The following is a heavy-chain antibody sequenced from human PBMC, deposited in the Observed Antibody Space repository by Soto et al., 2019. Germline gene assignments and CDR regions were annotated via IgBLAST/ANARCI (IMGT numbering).Heavy chain of an antibody. J-gene: IGHJ6*02. Sequence: GESLKISWKGSGYSFTSYWIVWVRQMPGKGLESMGIIYPGDSDTRYSPSFQGQVTISADKSISTAYLQWSSLKASDTAMYYCARTAAAGKYYYGMDVWGQGTTVTVSS. CDR2: IYPGDSDT. V-gene: IGHV5-51*01. CDR3: ARTAAAGKYYYGMDV. D-gene: IGHD6-13*01. CDR1: GYSFTSYW.